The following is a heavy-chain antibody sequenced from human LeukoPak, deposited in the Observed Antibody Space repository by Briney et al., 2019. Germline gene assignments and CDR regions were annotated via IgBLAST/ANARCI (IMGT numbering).Heavy chain of an antibody. Sequence: PGGSLRLSCAASGFTFSSYWMSWVRQAPGKGLEWVANIKQDGSEKYYVDSVKGRFTISRDNAKNSLYLQMNSLRAEDTAVYYCARGTAGGYYYYYYGMDVWGQGTTVTVSS. J-gene: IGHJ6*02. CDR1: GFTFSSYW. CDR2: IKQDGSEK. CDR3: ARGTAGGYYYYYYGMDV. V-gene: IGHV3-7*01. D-gene: IGHD6-13*01.